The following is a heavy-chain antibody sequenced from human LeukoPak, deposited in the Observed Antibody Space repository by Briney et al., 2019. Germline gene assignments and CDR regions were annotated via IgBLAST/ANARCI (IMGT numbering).Heavy chain of an antibody. Sequence: SETLSLTCTVSGGSISSYYWSWIRQPAGKGLEWIARIYTSGSTNYNPSLKSRVTISVDKSKNQFSLKLSSVTAADTAVYYCAREETTWSVWFDYWGQGTLVTVSS. CDR2: IYTSGST. CDR3: AREETTWSVWFDY. CDR1: GGSISSYY. J-gene: IGHJ4*02. V-gene: IGHV4-4*07. D-gene: IGHD3-16*01.